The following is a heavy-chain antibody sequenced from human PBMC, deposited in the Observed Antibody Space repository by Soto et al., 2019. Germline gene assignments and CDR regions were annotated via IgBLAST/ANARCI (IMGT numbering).Heavy chain of an antibody. Sequence: SETLSLTCTVSGGSISSSSYYWGWIRQPPGKGLEWIGSIYYSGSTYYNPSLKSRVTISVDTSKNQFSLKLSSVTAADTAVYYCARHFAVGIAAAYYFDYWGQGTLVTVSS. V-gene: IGHV4-39*01. CDR1: GGSISSSSYY. D-gene: IGHD6-13*01. J-gene: IGHJ4*02. CDR3: ARHFAVGIAAAYYFDY. CDR2: IYYSGST.